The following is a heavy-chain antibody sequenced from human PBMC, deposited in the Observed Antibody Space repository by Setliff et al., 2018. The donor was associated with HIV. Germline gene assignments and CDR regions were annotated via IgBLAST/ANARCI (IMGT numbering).Heavy chain of an antibody. D-gene: IGHD2-2*01. Sequence: ASVKVSCKASGYNFTSHDINWVRQAPGQGLEWMGWMNPKSGNTGYARKFQGRVTMTRKTSISTAYMELRSLRSDDTAVYYRARGYCSSTSCYGIYYFDNWGQGTLVTVSS. V-gene: IGHV1-8*01. CDR2: MNPKSGNT. J-gene: IGHJ4*02. CDR1: GYNFTSHD. CDR3: ARGYCSSTSCYGIYYFDN.